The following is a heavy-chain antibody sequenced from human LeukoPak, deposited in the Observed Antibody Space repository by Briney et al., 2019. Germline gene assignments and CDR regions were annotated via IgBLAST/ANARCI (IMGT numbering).Heavy chain of an antibody. V-gene: IGHV3-20*04. J-gene: IGHJ4*02. CDR2: INWNGGST. CDR3: ARDLYWLPSDLELPGYFDY. Sequence: GGSLRLSCAASGFTFDDYGMSWVRHAPGKGLEWVSGINWNGGSTVYADSVKGRFTISRDKAKNSLYLQMNSLRAEDTAVYYCARDLYWLPSDLELPGYFDYWGQGTLVTVSS. CDR1: GFTFDDYG. D-gene: IGHD1-7*01.